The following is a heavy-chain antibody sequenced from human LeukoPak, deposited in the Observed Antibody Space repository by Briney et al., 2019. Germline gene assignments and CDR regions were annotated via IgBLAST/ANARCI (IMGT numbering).Heavy chain of an antibody. Sequence: GGSLRLSCVASGFTFSRHIMTWVRQAPGKGLEWVANIKQDGSETYCVDSVKGRFTISRDNAKNSQYLQMNSLRDEDTAVYYCARGGSGYSYGKIDSWGQGILVTVSS. CDR1: GFTFSRHI. V-gene: IGHV3-7*01. D-gene: IGHD5-18*01. J-gene: IGHJ4*02. CDR2: IKQDGSET. CDR3: ARGGSGYSYGKIDS.